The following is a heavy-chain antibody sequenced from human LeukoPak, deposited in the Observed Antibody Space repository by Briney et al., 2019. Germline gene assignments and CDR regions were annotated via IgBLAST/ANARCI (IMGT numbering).Heavy chain of an antibody. V-gene: IGHV3-30*02. CDR1: GFSFSSHG. D-gene: IGHD1-26*01. J-gene: IGHJ4*02. CDR3: AKDTGGGTYYLDY. CDR2: IRYDGSNE. Sequence: PGGSLRLSCAASGFSFSSHGMHWVRQATGKGLEWVTFIRYDGSNEYYADPVKGRFTISRDNSKNTLYLQMNSLRAEDTAVYYCAKDTGGGTYYLDYWGQGTLVTVSS.